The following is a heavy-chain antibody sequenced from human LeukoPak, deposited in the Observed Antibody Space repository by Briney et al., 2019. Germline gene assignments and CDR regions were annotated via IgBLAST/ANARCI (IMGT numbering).Heavy chain of an antibody. Sequence: DSVKVSCKASGYTFSGTGWYLYWLRQAPGQGLECMGWIHPNNGDTAYAQKFEGRVAMTRDTSISTAYMELSRLRSDDTAVYYCARGPSSSWYVDVWGKGTTVTVSS. CDR3: ARGPSSSWYVDV. V-gene: IGHV1-2*02. J-gene: IGHJ6*03. D-gene: IGHD6-13*01. CDR1: GYTFSGTGWY. CDR2: IHPNNGDT.